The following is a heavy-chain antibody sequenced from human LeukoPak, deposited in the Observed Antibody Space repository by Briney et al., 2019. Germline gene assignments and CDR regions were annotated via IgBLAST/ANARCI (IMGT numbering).Heavy chain of an antibody. J-gene: IGHJ6*04. CDR3: AELGITMIGGV. D-gene: IGHD3-10*02. CDR2: ISSSGSTI. CDR1: GFTFSSYE. V-gene: IGHV3-48*03. Sequence: RSGGSLRLSCAASGFTFSSYEMNWVRQAPGKGLEWVSYISSSGSTIYYADSVKGRFTISRDNAKNSLYLQMNSLRAEDTAVYCCAELGITMIGGVWGKGTTVTISS.